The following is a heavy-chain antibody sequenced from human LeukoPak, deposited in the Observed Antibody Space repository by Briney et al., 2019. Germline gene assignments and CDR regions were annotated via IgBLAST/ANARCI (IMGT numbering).Heavy chain of an antibody. CDR3: AKQWLVGS. J-gene: IGHJ4*02. V-gene: IGHV3-23*01. D-gene: IGHD6-19*01. Sequence: GSLRLSCAASGFAFSSDAMNWVRQAPGKGREWVSSIDEGDGTTHYSDSVKGRFTISRDGSKNTLYLQLNSLRVEDTAVYYCAKQWLVGSWGQGTLVTVSS. CDR2: IDEGDGTT. CDR1: GFAFSSDA.